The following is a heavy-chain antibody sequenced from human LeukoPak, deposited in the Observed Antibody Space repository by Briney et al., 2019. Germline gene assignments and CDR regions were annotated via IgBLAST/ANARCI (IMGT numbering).Heavy chain of an antibody. D-gene: IGHD3-22*01. CDR1: GGSITNYF. Sequence: SETLSLTCTVSGGSITNYFWSWLRQPPGKGLEWIGYIFYTGSTNYNPSLKSRVTISVDTSKNQFSLKLSSVTAVDTAVYYCARNMGYYYDTSGAFDIWGQGTMVTVSS. CDR3: ARNMGYYYDTSGAFDI. J-gene: IGHJ3*02. V-gene: IGHV4-59*12. CDR2: IFYTGST.